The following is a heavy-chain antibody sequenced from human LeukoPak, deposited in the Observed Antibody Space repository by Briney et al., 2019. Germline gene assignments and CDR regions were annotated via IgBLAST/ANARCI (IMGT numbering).Heavy chain of an antibody. J-gene: IGHJ4*02. Sequence: SETLFLTCAVYGGSFSGYYWSWIRQSSGKGLEWIGEINHSGSTNYNSSLKSRVTISLDTSKNQFSLKLSSVTAADTAVYYCARGFWYDTSAFSGWGQGTLVTVSS. CDR1: GGSFSGYY. CDR2: INHSGST. D-gene: IGHD3-22*01. CDR3: ARGFWYDTSAFSG. V-gene: IGHV4-34*01.